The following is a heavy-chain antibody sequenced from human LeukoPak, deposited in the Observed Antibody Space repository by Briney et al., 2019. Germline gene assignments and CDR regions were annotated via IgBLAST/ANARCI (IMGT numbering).Heavy chain of an antibody. J-gene: IGHJ2*01. CDR3: ARDGMVYAKGNYFDL. CDR1: GFIFSNYW. Sequence: GGSLRLSCAASGFIFSNYWMAWVRQAPGKGLEWVANIKQDGSEKYYVNSVKGRFTISRGNAKNSLYLQMNSLRAEDTAVYFCARDGMVYAKGNYFDLWGRGTLVTVSS. CDR2: IKQDGSEK. V-gene: IGHV3-7*01. D-gene: IGHD2-8*01.